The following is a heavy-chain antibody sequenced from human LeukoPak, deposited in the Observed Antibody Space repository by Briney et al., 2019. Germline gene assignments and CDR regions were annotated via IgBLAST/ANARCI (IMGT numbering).Heavy chain of an antibody. CDR3: ARIPYYYDSSGYYYRWNGNWFDP. CDR1: GGSFSGYY. CDR2: INHSGST. Sequence: SETLSLTCAVYGGSFSGYYWSWIRQPPGKGLEWIGEINHSGSTDYNPSLKSRVTISVDTSKNQFSLKLSSVTAADTAVYYCARIPYYYDSSGYYYRWNGNWFDPWGQGTLVTVSS. J-gene: IGHJ5*02. V-gene: IGHV4-34*01. D-gene: IGHD3-22*01.